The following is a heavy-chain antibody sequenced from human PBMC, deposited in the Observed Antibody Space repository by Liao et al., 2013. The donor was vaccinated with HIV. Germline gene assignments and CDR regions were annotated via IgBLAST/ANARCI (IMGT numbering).Heavy chain of an antibody. CDR2: INHSEST. D-gene: IGHD3-10*01. CDR1: GGSISSSSYY. CDR3: ARRVRGVNRGLSY. J-gene: IGHJ4*02. Sequence: QVQLQQWGAGLLKPSETLSLTCTVSGGSISSSSYYWGWIRQPPGKGLEWIGEINHSESTNYNPSLKSRVTISLDTSKNLFSLKLSSVTAADTAVYFCARRVRGVNRGLSYWGQGTLVTVSS. V-gene: IGHV4-34*01.